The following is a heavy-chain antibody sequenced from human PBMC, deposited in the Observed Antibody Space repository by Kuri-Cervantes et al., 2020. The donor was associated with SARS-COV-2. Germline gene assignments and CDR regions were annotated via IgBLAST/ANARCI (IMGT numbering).Heavy chain of an antibody. V-gene: IGHV4-39*07. D-gene: IGHD6-19*01. Sequence: SETLSLTCTVSGGSISSSSYYWGWIRQPPGKGLERIGSIYYRGSTYYNPSLKSRVTISVDTSKNQFSLKLSSVTAVDTAVYYCAKRSSGWTIDYWGRGTLVTVSS. J-gene: IGHJ4*02. CDR3: AKRSSGWTIDY. CDR2: IYYRGST. CDR1: GGSISSSSYY.